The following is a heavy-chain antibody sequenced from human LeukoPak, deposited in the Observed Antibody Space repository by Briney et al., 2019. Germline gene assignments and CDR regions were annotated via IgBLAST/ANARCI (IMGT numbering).Heavy chain of an antibody. CDR3: ARAGSGSYYVAGAFDI. D-gene: IGHD1-26*01. J-gene: IGHJ3*02. V-gene: IGHV1-2*02. CDR1: GYTFTGYY. CDR2: INPNSGGT. Sequence: ASVKVSCKASGYTFTGYYMHWVRHAPGQGLEWMGWINPNSGGTNYAQKFQGRVTMTRDTSISTAYMELSRLRSDDTAVYYCARAGSGSYYVAGAFDIWGQGTMVTVSS.